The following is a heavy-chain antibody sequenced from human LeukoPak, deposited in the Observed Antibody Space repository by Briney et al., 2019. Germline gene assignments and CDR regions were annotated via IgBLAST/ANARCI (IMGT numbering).Heavy chain of an antibody. D-gene: IGHD2-2*01. CDR1: GFTFSSYA. CDR2: ISGSGGSA. Sequence: PGGSLRLSCAASGFTFSSYAMSWVRQASGKGLEWVSAISGSGGSAYYADSVKGRFTISRDNSKNTLYLQMNSLRAEDTAVYYCAKEAVVVPAAIAPYNWFDPWGQGTLVTVSS. CDR3: AKEAVVVPAAIAPYNWFDP. J-gene: IGHJ5*02. V-gene: IGHV3-23*01.